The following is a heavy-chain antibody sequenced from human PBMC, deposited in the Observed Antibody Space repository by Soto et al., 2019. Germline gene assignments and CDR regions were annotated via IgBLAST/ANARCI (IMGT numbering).Heavy chain of an antibody. J-gene: IGHJ4*02. CDR2: IKSDGSST. CDR3: ARFTEGGF. D-gene: IGHD1-26*01. CDR1: GFTFSSYW. V-gene: IGHV3-74*01. Sequence: GGSLRLSCAASGFTFSSYWMHWVRQAPGKGLVWVSRIKSDGSSTSYADSVKGRFTISRDNAKNTLYLQMNSLRAEDTAVYYCARFTEGGFWGQGTLVTVSS.